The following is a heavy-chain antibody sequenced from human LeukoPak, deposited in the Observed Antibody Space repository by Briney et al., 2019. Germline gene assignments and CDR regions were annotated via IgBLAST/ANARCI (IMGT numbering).Heavy chain of an antibody. V-gene: IGHV1-8*01. Sequence: ASVKVSCKASGYTFTSYDINWVRQATGQGLEWMGWMNPNSGNTGYAQKFQGRVTMTRNTSISTAYMELSSLRSEDTAVYYCARIYRPGTMVRGDDAFDIWGQGTMVTVSS. J-gene: IGHJ3*02. CDR1: GYTFTSYD. D-gene: IGHD3-10*01. CDR2: MNPNSGNT. CDR3: ARIYRPGTMVRGDDAFDI.